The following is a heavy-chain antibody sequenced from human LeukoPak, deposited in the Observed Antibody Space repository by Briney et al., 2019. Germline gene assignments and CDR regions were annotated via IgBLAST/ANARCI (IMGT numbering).Heavy chain of an antibody. Sequence: GGSLRLSCAASGFTFSSYSMNWVRQAPGKGLEWVSYISSSSSTIYYADSVKGRFTISRDNSKNTLYLQMNSLRAEDTAVYYCAKDSIAWGLYYYYYMDVWGKGTTVTVSS. D-gene: IGHD7-27*01. CDR2: ISSSSSTI. J-gene: IGHJ6*03. V-gene: IGHV3-48*01. CDR1: GFTFSSYS. CDR3: AKDSIAWGLYYYYYMDV.